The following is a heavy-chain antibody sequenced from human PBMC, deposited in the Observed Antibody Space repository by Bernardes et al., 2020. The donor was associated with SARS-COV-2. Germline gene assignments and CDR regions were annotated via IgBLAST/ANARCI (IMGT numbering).Heavy chain of an antibody. J-gene: IGHJ4*02. CDR3: TTGLTMLRGVHEIDS. CDR2: IKRKTDGGTI. Sequence: GGSLRLSCAASGFTFSSDRMNWVRQAPGKGLEWIGRIKRKTDGGTIDYAAPVKGRFTIARDDSKNTLYLQMNSLKTEDTAVYYCTTGLTMLRGVHEIDSWGQGTLVTVSA. D-gene: IGHD3-10*01. V-gene: IGHV3-15*05. CDR1: GFTFSSDR.